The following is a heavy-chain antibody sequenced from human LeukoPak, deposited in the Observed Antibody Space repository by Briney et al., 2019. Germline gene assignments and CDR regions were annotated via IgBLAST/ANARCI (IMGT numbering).Heavy chain of an antibody. CDR2: IYYSGST. J-gene: IGHJ4*02. CDR3: ARVGANYYDSSGYPYYFDY. D-gene: IGHD3-22*01. CDR1: GGSISSYC. V-gene: IGHV4-59*01. Sequence: SETLSLTCTVSGGSISSYCWSWIRQPPGKGLEWIGYIYYSGSTNYNPSLKSRVTISVDTSKNQFSLKLSSVTAADTAVYYCARVGANYYDSSGYPYYFDYWGQGTLVTVSS.